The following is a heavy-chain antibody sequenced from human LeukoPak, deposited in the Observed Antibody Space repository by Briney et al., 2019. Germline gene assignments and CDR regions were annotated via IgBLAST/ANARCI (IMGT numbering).Heavy chain of an antibody. Sequence: SETLSLTCTVSGGSFSSGSYYWSWIRQPPGKGLEWIGYFYYSGSTNYNPSLKSRVTISVDTSKNQFTLKLSSVTAADTAVYYCARSSEYYYDSSDYYPFDFWGQGTLVTVSS. D-gene: IGHD3-22*01. CDR1: GGSFSSGSYY. V-gene: IGHV4-61*01. J-gene: IGHJ4*02. CDR2: FYYSGST. CDR3: ARSSEYYYDSSDYYPFDF.